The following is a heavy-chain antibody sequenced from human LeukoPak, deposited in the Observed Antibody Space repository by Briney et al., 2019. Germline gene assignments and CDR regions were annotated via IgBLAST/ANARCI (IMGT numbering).Heavy chain of an antibody. Sequence: GGSLRLSCTASGFTFSTYWMSWVRQAPGKGLEWVANTREDGSEKYYVDSVKGRFTISRDNSENTLYLQMNSLRAEDTAVYYCASGELLLFTYWGQGTLVTVSS. CDR1: GFTFSTYW. D-gene: IGHD3-10*01. CDR3: ASGELLLFTY. J-gene: IGHJ4*02. V-gene: IGHV3-7*03. CDR2: TREDGSEK.